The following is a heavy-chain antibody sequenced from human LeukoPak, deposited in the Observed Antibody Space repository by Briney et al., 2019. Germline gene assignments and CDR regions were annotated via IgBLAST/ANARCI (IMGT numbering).Heavy chain of an antibody. CDR3: ARVARTAVGIRYYFDE. CDR1: GYNFINYG. Sequence: GASVKVSCKASGYNFINYGISWVRQAPEQGLDWMGWISTYNGNSIYAQKFQGRVTMTTDTSTSTGYMDLRSLTSDDTAVYYCARVARTAVGIRYYFDEWGQGTLVSVSS. CDR2: ISTYNGNS. V-gene: IGHV1-18*01. J-gene: IGHJ4*02. D-gene: IGHD1-14*01.